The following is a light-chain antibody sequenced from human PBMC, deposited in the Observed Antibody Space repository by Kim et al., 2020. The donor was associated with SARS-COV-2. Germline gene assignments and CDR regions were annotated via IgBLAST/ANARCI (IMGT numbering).Light chain of an antibody. Sequence: GRTEPSPAPRGGASIAGTRGRGYRQRPGSAPATVIYEDNQSPSGVPDRFSGSKDSSSNSASLTISGLKTEDEADYSCQSFDSNIQVFGGGTQLTVL. V-gene: IGLV6-57*03. CDR3: QSFDSNIQV. J-gene: IGLJ2*01. CDR1: GASIAGTR. CDR2: EDN.